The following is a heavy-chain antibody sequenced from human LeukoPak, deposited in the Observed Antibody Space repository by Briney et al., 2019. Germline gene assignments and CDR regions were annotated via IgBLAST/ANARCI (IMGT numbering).Heavy chain of an antibody. Sequence: PGGSLTLSCAASGFTVITNDMTWVRQAPGKGLEWVSVLYSDGNTKYADSVQGRFTISRDNSKNTLYLEMKSLSPDDTAVYYCARGVEPLAANTLAYWGQGTLVTVSS. D-gene: IGHD1-14*01. CDR1: GFTVITND. J-gene: IGHJ4*02. CDR2: LYSDGNT. V-gene: IGHV3-53*01. CDR3: ARGVEPLAANTLAY.